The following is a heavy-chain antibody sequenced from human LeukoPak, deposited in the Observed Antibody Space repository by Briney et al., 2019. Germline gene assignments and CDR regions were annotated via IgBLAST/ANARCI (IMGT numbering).Heavy chain of an antibody. CDR1: GGTFSSYA. J-gene: IGHJ5*02. CDR2: IILIFGTA. V-gene: IGHV1-69*13. D-gene: IGHD3-22*01. Sequence: SVKVSCKASGGTFSSYAISWVRQAPGQGLEWMGGIILIFGTANYAQKFQGRVTITADESTSTAYMELSSLRSEDTAVYYCARDGLGYYDSSGYYLTNWFDPWGQGTLVTVSS. CDR3: ARDGLGYYDSSGYYLTNWFDP.